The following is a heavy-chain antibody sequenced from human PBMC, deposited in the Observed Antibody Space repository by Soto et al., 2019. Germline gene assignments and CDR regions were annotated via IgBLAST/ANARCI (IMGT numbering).Heavy chain of an antibody. D-gene: IGHD2-21*02. J-gene: IGHJ3*02. Sequence: LSLTCAVSGYSITTGYSWGWIRQPPGKGLEWIGNIFHSGSTYYNPSLKSRLTVSADTSKNQFSLKLRSVTAADTAIYYCARESSGGNSDFDIWGQGTMVTVSS. CDR3: ARESSGGNSDFDI. V-gene: IGHV4-38-2*01. CDR2: IFHSGST. CDR1: GYSITTGYS.